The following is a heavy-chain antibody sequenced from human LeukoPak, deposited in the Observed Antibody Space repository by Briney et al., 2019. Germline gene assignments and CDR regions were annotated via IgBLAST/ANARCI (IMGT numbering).Heavy chain of an antibody. D-gene: IGHD6-13*01. V-gene: IGHV3-30*18. J-gene: IGHJ5*02. Sequence: GRSLRLSCAASGFTFSSYGMHWVRQAPGKGLEWVAVISYDGSNKYYADSVKGRFTISRDNSKNTLYLQMNCLRAEGTAVYYCAKDRDSSSWTPAGFDPWGQGTLVTVSS. CDR2: ISYDGSNK. CDR1: GFTFSSYG. CDR3: AKDRDSSSWTPAGFDP.